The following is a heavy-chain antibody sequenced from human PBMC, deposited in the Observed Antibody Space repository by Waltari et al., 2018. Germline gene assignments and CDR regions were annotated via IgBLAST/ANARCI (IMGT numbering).Heavy chain of an antibody. D-gene: IGHD6-19*01. CDR3: ARDVSSGLFDY. V-gene: IGHV4-39*07. Sequence: QLQLQESGPGLVKPSETLSLTCTVSGGSISSSRYYWGWIRQPPGKGLEWIGSSYYSGSTYYNPSLKSRVTISVDTSKNQFSLKLSSVTAADTAVYYCARDVSSGLFDYWGQGTLVTVSS. CDR2: SYYSGST. J-gene: IGHJ4*02. CDR1: GGSISSSRYY.